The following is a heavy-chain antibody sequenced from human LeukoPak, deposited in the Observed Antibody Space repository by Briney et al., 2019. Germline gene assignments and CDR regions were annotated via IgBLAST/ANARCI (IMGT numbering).Heavy chain of an antibody. CDR3: AKDLATVTPYFDY. V-gene: IGHV3-30*02. D-gene: IGHD4-11*01. CDR2: IRYDGSNK. Sequence: GGSLRLSCAASGFTFSSYGMHWVRQAPGKGLEWVAFIRYDGSNKYYADSVKGRFTISRDNSKNTLYLQMNSLRAEDTAVYYCAKDLATVTPYFDYWGQGALVTVSS. J-gene: IGHJ4*02. CDR1: GFTFSSYG.